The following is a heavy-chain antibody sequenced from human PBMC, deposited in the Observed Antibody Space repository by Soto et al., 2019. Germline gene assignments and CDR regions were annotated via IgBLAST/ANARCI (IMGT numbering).Heavy chain of an antibody. CDR3: ARVISTLYYDFWSANILGWDY. V-gene: IGHV3-7*01. D-gene: IGHD3-3*01. CDR1: GFTFSSYW. Sequence: HPGESLRLSCAASGFTFSSYWMSWVRQAPGKGLEWVANIKQDGSEKYYVDSVKGRFTISRDNAKNSLYLQRNSLRAGDRAVYYCARVISTLYYDFWSANILGWDYWGQGTLVTFSS. J-gene: IGHJ4*02. CDR2: IKQDGSEK.